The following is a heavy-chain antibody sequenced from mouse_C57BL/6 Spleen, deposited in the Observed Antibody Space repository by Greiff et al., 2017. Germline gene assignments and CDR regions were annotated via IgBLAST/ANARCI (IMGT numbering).Heavy chain of an antibody. V-gene: IGHV1-26*01. CDR3: ARDLGHYYGSSYPYYFDY. CDR2: INPNNGGT. D-gene: IGHD1-1*01. J-gene: IGHJ2*01. CDR1: GYTFTDYY. Sequence: VQLQQSGPELVKPGASVKISCKASGYTFTDYYMNWVKQSHGKSLEWIGDINPNNGGTSYNQKFKGKATLTVDQSSSTAYMELRSLTSEYSAVYYCARDLGHYYGSSYPYYFDYWGQGTTLTVSS.